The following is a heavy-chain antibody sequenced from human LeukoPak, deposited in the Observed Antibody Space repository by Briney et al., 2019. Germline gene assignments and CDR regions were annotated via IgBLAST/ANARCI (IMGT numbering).Heavy chain of an antibody. Sequence: GASVKVSCKASGGTFSSYAISWVRQAPGQGLEWMGGIIPIFGTANYAQKLQGRVTITTDESTSTAYMELSSLRSEDTAVYYCARGHPQTNLEWLLFGNWFDPWGQGTLVTVSS. CDR2: IIPIFGTA. J-gene: IGHJ5*02. D-gene: IGHD3-3*01. CDR3: ARGHPQTNLEWLLFGNWFDP. V-gene: IGHV1-69*05. CDR1: GGTFSSYA.